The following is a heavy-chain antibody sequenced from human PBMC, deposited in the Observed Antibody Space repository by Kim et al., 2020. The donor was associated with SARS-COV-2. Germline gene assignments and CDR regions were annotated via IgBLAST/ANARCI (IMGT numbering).Heavy chain of an antibody. V-gene: IGHV3-30*18. J-gene: IGHJ4*02. Sequence: GGSLRLSCAASGFTFSTYGMHWVRQAPGKGLEWVALISYDGSKQYYADSVKGRFTISRDNSKNTLYLQMTSLRAEDTAVYYCAKETTGYFDYWGQGTLVTVSS. D-gene: IGHD2-8*02. CDR1: GFTFSTYG. CDR3: AKETTGYFDY. CDR2: ISYDGSKQ.